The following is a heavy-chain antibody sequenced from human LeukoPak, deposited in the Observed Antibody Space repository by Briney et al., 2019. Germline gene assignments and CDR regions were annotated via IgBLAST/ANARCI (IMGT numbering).Heavy chain of an antibody. J-gene: IGHJ6*03. CDR2: IYHSGST. D-gene: IGHD3-10*01. CDR3: ASSVSRLYYYYMDV. V-gene: IGHV4-38-2*01. CDR1: GYSISSGYY. Sequence: SETLSLTCAVSGYSISSGYYWGWIRQPPGKGLEGIGSIYHSGSTYYNPSLKSRVTISVDTSKNQFSLKLSSVTAADTAVYYCASSVSRLYYYYMDVWGKGTTVTVSS.